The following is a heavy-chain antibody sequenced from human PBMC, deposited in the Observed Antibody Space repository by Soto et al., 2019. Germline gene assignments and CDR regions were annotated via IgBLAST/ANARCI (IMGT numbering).Heavy chain of an antibody. V-gene: IGHV1-18*01. CDR1: GYTFTSYG. CDR2: ISAYNGNT. J-gene: IGHJ6*02. CDR3: AGVGPFEGFGEIEPTENGMDV. D-gene: IGHD3-10*01. Sequence: QVQLVQSGAEVKKPGASVKVSCKASGYTFTSYGISWVRQAPGQGLEWMGWISAYNGNTNYAQKLQGRVTMTTDTSTXXAXMXXGSLRSDDTAVYYCAGVGPFEGFGEIEPTENGMDVWGQGTTVTVSS.